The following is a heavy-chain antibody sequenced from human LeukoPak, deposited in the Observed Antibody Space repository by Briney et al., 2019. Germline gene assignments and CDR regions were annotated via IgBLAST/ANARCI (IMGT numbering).Heavy chain of an antibody. V-gene: IGHV3-30-3*01. Sequence: GGSLRLSCAASGFTFSSYAMHGLRQSPGKGLEWVAVISYDGSNRCYANSVKGCFTISIDISKNTLYMQMNRLSAEDTAVYYCARDSVRATNYFDYWGQGTLVTVSS. CDR1: GFTFSSYA. J-gene: IGHJ4*02. D-gene: IGHD1-26*01. CDR2: ISYDGSNR. CDR3: ARDSVRATNYFDY.